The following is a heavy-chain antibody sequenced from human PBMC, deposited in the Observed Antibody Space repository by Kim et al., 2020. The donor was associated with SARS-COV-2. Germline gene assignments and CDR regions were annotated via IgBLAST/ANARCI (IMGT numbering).Heavy chain of an antibody. J-gene: IGHJ4*02. Sequence: DAGKGRLTVSRDNSPNTLFLQIASLRPEDTAVYYCAREGHSSGRAGTFDYWGQGTLVTVSS. V-gene: IGHV3-33*02. CDR3: AREGHSSGRAGTFDY. D-gene: IGHD6-19*01.